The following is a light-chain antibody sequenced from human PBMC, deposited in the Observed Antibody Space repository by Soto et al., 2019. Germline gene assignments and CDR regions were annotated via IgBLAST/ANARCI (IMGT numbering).Light chain of an antibody. CDR1: SSDVGGYNY. V-gene: IGLV2-11*01. Sequence: SVRTQPRSGSGCPGQAVTITCTGTSSDVGGYNYVSWYQQHPGKTPKLLISDVTKRPSGVPNRFSGSKSSNTASLPISGLQAEDEADYYCCSYAGSDTLVFGTGTKVTVL. CDR3: CSYAGSDTLV. CDR2: DVT. J-gene: IGLJ1*01.